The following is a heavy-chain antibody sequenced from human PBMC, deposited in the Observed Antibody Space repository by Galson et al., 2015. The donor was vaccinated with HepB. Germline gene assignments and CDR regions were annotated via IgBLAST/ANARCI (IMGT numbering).Heavy chain of an antibody. J-gene: IGHJ4*02. CDR3: AQGSDRMQWLVLTRLGY. CDR2: ISSSSSYI. CDR1: GFTLGSYS. V-gene: IGHV3-21*01. Sequence: SLRLSCAASGFTLGSYSMNWVRQAPGKGLEWVSSISSSSSYIYYADSVRGPFTISRDNAKNSLYQQMNSLRAEDTAVYYCAQGSDRMQWLVLTRLGYWGEGTLVTVSS. D-gene: IGHD6-19*01.